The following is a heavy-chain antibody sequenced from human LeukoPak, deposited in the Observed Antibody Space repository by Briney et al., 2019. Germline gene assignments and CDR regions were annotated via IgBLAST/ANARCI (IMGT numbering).Heavy chain of an antibody. Sequence: PSETLSLTCGVYGRSLSGYYWGWIRQPPRKGLEWIGEINHNGSTNYHPSLKSRVPISVDTSKIQCSLKLSSVTAADTAVYYCARGCRYCDSRGSIRGRDAFDSLGQGTMVTVSS. CDR3: ARGCRYCDSRGSIRGRDAFDS. V-gene: IGHV4-34*01. J-gene: IGHJ3*02. CDR1: GRSLSGYY. CDR2: INHNGST. D-gene: IGHD3-22*01.